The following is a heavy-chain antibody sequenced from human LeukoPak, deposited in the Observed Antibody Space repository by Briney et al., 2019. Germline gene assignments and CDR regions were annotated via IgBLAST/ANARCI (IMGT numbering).Heavy chain of an antibody. CDR1: GYTFTNYG. CDR3: ARDYQNVYDFWSGFDY. J-gene: IGHJ4*02. D-gene: IGHD3-3*01. CDR2: ISAYNGNT. V-gene: IGHV1-18*01. Sequence: ASVKVSCKASGYTFTNYGISWVRQAPGQGLEWMGWISAYNGNTNYAQKLQGRVTMTTDTSTSTAYMELRSLRSDDTAVYYCARDYQNVYDFWSGFDYWGQGTLVTVSS.